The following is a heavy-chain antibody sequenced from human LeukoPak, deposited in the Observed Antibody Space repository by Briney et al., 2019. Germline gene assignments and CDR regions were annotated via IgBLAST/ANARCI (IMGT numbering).Heavy chain of an antibody. J-gene: IGHJ4*02. Sequence: SETLSLTCTVSGDSVSSYYWGWIRQPPGKGLEWIGSIYYSGSTYYNPSLKSRVTISVDTSKNQFSLKLSSVTAADTAVYYCARALYYYDSSGYWGLFDYWGQGTLVTVSS. CDR1: GDSVSSYY. CDR2: IYYSGST. CDR3: ARALYYYDSSGYWGLFDY. V-gene: IGHV4-39*07. D-gene: IGHD3-22*01.